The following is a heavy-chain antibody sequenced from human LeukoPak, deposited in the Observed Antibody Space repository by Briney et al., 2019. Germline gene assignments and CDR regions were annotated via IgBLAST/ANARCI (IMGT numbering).Heavy chain of an antibody. J-gene: IGHJ4*02. V-gene: IGHV3-23*01. Sequence: GGSLRLSCAASGFSFSSYGMSWVRQAPGKGLEWVSTITGSGGSTYYADSVKGRFTISRDNSMNTLDLQMNSLRAGDTAVYYCAKPHFDDWGQGTLVTVSS. CDR2: ITGSGGST. CDR3: AKPHFDD. CDR1: GFSFSSYG.